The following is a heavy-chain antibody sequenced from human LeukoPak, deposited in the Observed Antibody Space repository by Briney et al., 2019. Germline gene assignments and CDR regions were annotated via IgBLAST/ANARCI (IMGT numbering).Heavy chain of an antibody. CDR1: GFTFSSYA. CDR2: ISGSGGST. J-gene: IGHJ5*02. Sequence: GGSLRLSRAASGFTFSSYAMSWVRQAPGKGLEWVSAISGSGGSTYYADSVKGRFTISRDNSKNTLYLQMNSLRAEDTAVYYCANLVSSSWNWFDPWGQGTLVTVSS. D-gene: IGHD6-13*01. CDR3: ANLVSSSWNWFDP. V-gene: IGHV3-23*01.